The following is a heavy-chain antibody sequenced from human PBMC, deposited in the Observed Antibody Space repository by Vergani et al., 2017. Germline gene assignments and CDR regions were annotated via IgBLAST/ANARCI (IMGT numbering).Heavy chain of an antibody. CDR2: ICHTEDT. CDR3: ATIGYRRWGYYFDY. Sequence: QVQLQESGPGLVKPPGTLSLTCAVSGDSISSNNCWTWVRQPPGKGLAWIGEICHTEDTKYSPSLKSRVTVSVDESRNLFSLRLNSLTDADTAVYYCATIGYRRWGYYFDYWGQGILVTVSS. J-gene: IGHJ4*02. V-gene: IGHV4-4*03. CDR1: GDSISSNNC. D-gene: IGHD2-2*02.